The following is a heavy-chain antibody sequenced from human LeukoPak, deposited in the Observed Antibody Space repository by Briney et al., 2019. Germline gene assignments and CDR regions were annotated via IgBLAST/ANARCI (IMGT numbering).Heavy chain of an antibody. CDR1: GYTFTGYY. Sequence: ASVKVSCKASGYTFTGYYMHWVRQAPGQGLEWMGWINPSSGGTNYAQKFQGRVTMTRDTSISTAYMELSRLRSDDTAVYYCARTGYSGYDPAIDYWGQGTLVTVSS. D-gene: IGHD5-12*01. CDR3: ARTGYSGYDPAIDY. V-gene: IGHV1-2*02. J-gene: IGHJ4*02. CDR2: INPSSGGT.